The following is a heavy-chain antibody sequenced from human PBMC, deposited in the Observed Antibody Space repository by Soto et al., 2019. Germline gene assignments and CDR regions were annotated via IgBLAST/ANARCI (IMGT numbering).Heavy chain of an antibody. J-gene: IGHJ5*02. V-gene: IGHV4-59*08. Sequence: PSETLSLTCTVSGGSISSYYWSWIRQPPGKGLEWIGYIYYSGSTNYNPSLKSRVTISVDTSKNQYSLKLSSVTAADTAVYFCACLGEYYYGSGSYYGLDPWGQGTLVTVSS. CDR1: GGSISSYY. CDR2: IYYSGST. CDR3: ACLGEYYYGSGSYYGLDP. D-gene: IGHD3-10*01.